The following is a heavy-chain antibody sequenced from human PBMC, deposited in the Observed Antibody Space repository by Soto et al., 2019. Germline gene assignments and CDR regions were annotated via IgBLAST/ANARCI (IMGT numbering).Heavy chain of an antibody. Sequence: QVQLQESGPGLVKPSETLSLTCTVSGGSIISYYWSWIRQSPEKGLEWIGYIHHSGSTLYNPSLNNRATVSLDRSNNQFSLKLTSVTAADTALYYCAREVRSNTGWYWDYWGQGTLVTVS. CDR3: AREVRSNTGWYWDY. CDR1: GGSIISYY. J-gene: IGHJ4*02. V-gene: IGHV4-59*01. CDR2: IHHSGST. D-gene: IGHD6-19*01.